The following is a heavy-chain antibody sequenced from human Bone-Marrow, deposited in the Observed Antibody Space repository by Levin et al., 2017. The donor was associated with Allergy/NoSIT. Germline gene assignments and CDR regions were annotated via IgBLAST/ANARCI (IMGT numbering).Heavy chain of an antibody. CDR3: ARGTYYYDSSGYQFDY. J-gene: IGHJ4*02. V-gene: IGHV1-8*01. CDR2: MNPNSGNT. D-gene: IGHD3-22*01. CDR1: GYTFTSYD. Sequence: GESLKISCKASGYTFTSYDINWVRQATGQGLEWMGWMNPNSGNTGYAQKFQGRVTMTRNTSISTAYMELSSLRSEDTAVYYCARGTYYYDSSGYQFDYWGQGTLVTVSS.